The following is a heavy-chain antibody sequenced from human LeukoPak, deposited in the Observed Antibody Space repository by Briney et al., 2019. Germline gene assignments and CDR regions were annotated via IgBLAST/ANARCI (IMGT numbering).Heavy chain of an antibody. Sequence: SVKVSCKASGGTFSSYAISWVRQAPGQGLEWMGGIIPIFGTANYAQKFQGRVTITTDESTSTAYMELSSLRSEDTAVYYCARDQEGGYDIHDAFDIWGQGTMVTVSS. J-gene: IGHJ3*02. CDR2: IIPIFGTA. CDR1: GGTFSSYA. V-gene: IGHV1-69*05. CDR3: ARDQEGGYDIHDAFDI. D-gene: IGHD5-12*01.